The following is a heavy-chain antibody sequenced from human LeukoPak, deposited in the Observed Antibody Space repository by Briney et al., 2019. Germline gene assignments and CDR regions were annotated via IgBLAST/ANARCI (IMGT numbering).Heavy chain of an antibody. V-gene: IGHV3-15*01. D-gene: IGHD3-10*01. Sequence: GGSLRLSCAASGFTFSHAWMTSVRQAPGKGLEWVGRVKSKTDGGTTDNAAPVKGRFTISRNDSRSTLYLQMNTLKSKDTAIYYFATGGRRLVPAPPLDLWGQGTLVTVSS. CDR1: GFTFSHAW. J-gene: IGHJ5*02. CDR3: ATGGRRLVPAPPLDL. CDR2: VKSKTDGGTT.